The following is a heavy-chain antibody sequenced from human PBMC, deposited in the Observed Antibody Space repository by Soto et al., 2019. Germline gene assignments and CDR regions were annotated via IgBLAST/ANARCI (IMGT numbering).Heavy chain of an antibody. J-gene: IGHJ6*02. D-gene: IGHD3-10*01. CDR1: GGTFSSYA. CDR3: ARYHGDYGSGSYYNPYYYYGMDV. V-gene: IGHV1-69*06. Sequence: ASVKVACKASGGTFSSYAISWVRQAPGPGLERMGGIIPIFGTANYAQKFQGRVTITADKSTSTAYMELSSLRSEETAVYYCARYHGDYGSGSYYNPYYYYGMDVWGQGTTVTVSS. CDR2: IIPIFGTA.